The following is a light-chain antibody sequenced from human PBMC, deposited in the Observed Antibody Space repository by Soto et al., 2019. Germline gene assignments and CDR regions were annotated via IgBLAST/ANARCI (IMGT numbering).Light chain of an antibody. CDR2: RAS. CDR3: QQRAGWPWT. CDR1: QSVVSN. J-gene: IGKJ1*01. V-gene: IGKV3D-15*01. Sequence: IVMTQSPATLSVSTGETATLSCRASQSVVSNVAWYQQKPGQAPRLLIYRASTRASGIPARFSGSGSGTDFTLTISSLQSEDFAVYYCQQRAGWPWTFGQGTKVDIK.